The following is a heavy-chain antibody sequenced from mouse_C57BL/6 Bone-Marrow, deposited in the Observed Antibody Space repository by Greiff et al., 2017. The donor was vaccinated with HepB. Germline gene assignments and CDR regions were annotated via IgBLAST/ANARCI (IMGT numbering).Heavy chain of an antibody. Sequence: VQLQQSGPELVKPGASVKISCKASGYAFSSSWMNWVKQRPGKGLEWIGRIYPGDGDTNYNGKFKSKATLTVDTSSSTAYMQLSSLPSEDSAVYYCASGGSDYFDYWGQGTTLTVSS. V-gene: IGHV1-82*01. J-gene: IGHJ2*01. CDR1: GYAFSSSW. CDR3: ASGGSDYFDY. CDR2: IYPGDGDT.